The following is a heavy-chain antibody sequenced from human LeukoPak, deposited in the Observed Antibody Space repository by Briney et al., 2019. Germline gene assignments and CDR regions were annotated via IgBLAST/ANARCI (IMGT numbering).Heavy chain of an antibody. CDR2: ISYDGSNK. Sequence: PGRSLRLSCAASGFTFSSYAMHWVRQAPGKGLEWVAVISYDGSNKYYADSVKGRFTISRDNSKNTLYLQMNSLRAEDTAVYYCARSGGNWGLYYDSSGDFAYWGQGTLVTVSS. D-gene: IGHD3-22*01. CDR3: ARSGGNWGLYYDSSGDFAY. J-gene: IGHJ4*02. CDR1: GFTFSSYA. V-gene: IGHV3-30-3*01.